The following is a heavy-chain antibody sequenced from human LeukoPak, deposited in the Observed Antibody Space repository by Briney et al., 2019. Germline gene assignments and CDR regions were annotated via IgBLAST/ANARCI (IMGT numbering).Heavy chain of an antibody. CDR1: GFSFRNAW. CDR3: AREVVIVPDYYYYGLDV. CDR2: ISGSGDSL. J-gene: IGHJ6*02. V-gene: IGHV3-11*01. Sequence: PGGSLRLSCAASGFSFRNAWMNWVRQAPGKGLEWLAFISGSGDSLYYADSVEGRFTISRDNAKGSLYLQMNDLRAEDTAVYYCAREVVIVPDYYYYGLDVWGQGTTVTVSS. D-gene: IGHD2/OR15-2a*01.